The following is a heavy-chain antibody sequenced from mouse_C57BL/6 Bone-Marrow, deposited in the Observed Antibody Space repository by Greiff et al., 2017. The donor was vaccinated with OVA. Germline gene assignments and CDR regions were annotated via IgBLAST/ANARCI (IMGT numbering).Heavy chain of an antibody. CDR2: INPGSGGT. J-gene: IGHJ3*01. V-gene: IGHV1-54*01. CDR1: GYAFTNYL. CDR3: ARRIYDGYRAY. D-gene: IGHD2-3*01. Sequence: QVQLQQSGAELVRPGTSVKVSCKASGYAFTNYLIEWVKQRPGQGLEWIGVINPGSGGTNYNEKFKGKATLTADKSSSTAYMQLSSLTSEDSAVYFCARRIYDGYRAYWGQGTLVTVSA.